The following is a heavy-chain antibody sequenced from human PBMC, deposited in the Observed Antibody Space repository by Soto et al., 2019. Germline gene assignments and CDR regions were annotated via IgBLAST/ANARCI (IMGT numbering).Heavy chain of an antibody. CDR3: ARQRTSVVTQAYFDV. CDR2: IYYSGST. V-gene: IGHV4-39*01. J-gene: IGHJ4*02. Sequence: PSETLSLTCTVSGGSINSRSYYWGWIRQSPGKGLEWIGSIYYSGSTYYNPSLKSRVAMSVDTSKNQFSLKLRSVSAADTAVYYCARQRTSVVTQAYFDVWGQGSLVTVSS. D-gene: IGHD2-21*02. CDR1: GGSINSRSYY.